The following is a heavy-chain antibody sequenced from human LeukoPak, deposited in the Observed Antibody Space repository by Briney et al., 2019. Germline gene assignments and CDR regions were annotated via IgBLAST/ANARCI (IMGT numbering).Heavy chain of an antibody. D-gene: IGHD4-17*01. CDR2: ISAYNGNT. Sequence: GASVKVSCKASGYTFTSYGISWVRQAPGQGLEWMGWISAYNGNTNYAQKLQGRVTMTTDTSTSTAYMELRSLRSDDTAVYYCARGVDYGDYVPGPNSAFDIWGQGTMVTVSS. CDR1: GYTFTSYG. CDR3: ARGVDYGDYVPGPNSAFDI. V-gene: IGHV1-18*01. J-gene: IGHJ3*02.